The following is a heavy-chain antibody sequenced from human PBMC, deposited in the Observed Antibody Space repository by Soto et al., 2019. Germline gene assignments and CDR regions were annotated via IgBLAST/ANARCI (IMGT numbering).Heavy chain of an antibody. CDR2: IGVSGDNI. CDR1: GFTFSSYA. Sequence: GGSLRLSCAASGFTFSSYAMSWVRQAPGKGLEWVSGIGVSGDNIYNADSVKGRFTISRDNSKNTTYLQMSRVRADDTAVYYCVKHDYNFWTGCPLTPGIDIWGHGTAVTVSS. J-gene: IGHJ6*02. V-gene: IGHV3-23*01. CDR3: VKHDYNFWTGCPLTPGIDI. D-gene: IGHD3-3*01.